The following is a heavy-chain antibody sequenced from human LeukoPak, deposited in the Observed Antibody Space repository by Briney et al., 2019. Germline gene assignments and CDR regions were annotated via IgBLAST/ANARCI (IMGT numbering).Heavy chain of an antibody. CDR3: AKDRGPQGGEWYFDL. CDR1: GFTFSSYG. J-gene: IGHJ2*01. D-gene: IGHD3-10*01. CDR2: ISYDGSNK. V-gene: IGHV3-30*18. Sequence: GGSLRLSCAASGFTFSSYGMHWVRQAPGKGLEWVAVISYDGSNKYYADSVKGRFTISRDNSKNTLYLQMNSLRAEDTAVYYCAKDRGPQGGEWYFDLWGRGTLVTVSS.